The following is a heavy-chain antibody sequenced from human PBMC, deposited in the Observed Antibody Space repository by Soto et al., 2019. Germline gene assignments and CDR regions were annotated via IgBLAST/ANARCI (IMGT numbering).Heavy chain of an antibody. Sequence: ETLSLTCTVSGGSISSSSYYWGWIRQPPGKGLEWIGSIYYSGSTYYNPSLKSRVTISVDTSKNQFSLKLSSVTAADTAVYYCANLGIVGATTSGSWGQGTMVTVSS. CDR1: GGSISSSSYY. V-gene: IGHV4-39*01. D-gene: IGHD1-26*01. J-gene: IGHJ3*01. CDR2: IYYSGST. CDR3: ANLGIVGATTSGS.